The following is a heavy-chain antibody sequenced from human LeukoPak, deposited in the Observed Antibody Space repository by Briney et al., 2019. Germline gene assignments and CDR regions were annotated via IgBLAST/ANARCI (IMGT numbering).Heavy chain of an antibody. Sequence: GESLKISCKGSGYSFTSYWIGWVRQMPGKGLEWMGIIYPGDSDTRYSPSFQGQVTISADKSISTAYLQWSSLKASYTAMYCCVGGRVFDAFDIWGEGTMVTVSS. CDR2: IYPGDSDT. V-gene: IGHV5-51*01. J-gene: IGHJ3*02. CDR3: VGGRVFDAFDI. CDR1: GYSFTSYW. D-gene: IGHD3-16*01.